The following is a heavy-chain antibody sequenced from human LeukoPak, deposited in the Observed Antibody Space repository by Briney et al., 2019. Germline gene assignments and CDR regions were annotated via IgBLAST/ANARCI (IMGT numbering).Heavy chain of an antibody. CDR1: GYSFTSYW. D-gene: IGHD3-10*01. CDR3: ATQVRGVIEWFDP. J-gene: IGHJ5*02. CDR2: IDPSDSYT. V-gene: IGHV5-10-1*01. Sequence: GESLKISCKGSGYSFTSYWISWLRQMPGKGLEWMGRIDPSDSYTNYSPSFQGRVTISADKSISTAYLQWSSLKASDTAMYYCATQVRGVIEWFDPWGQGTLVTVSS.